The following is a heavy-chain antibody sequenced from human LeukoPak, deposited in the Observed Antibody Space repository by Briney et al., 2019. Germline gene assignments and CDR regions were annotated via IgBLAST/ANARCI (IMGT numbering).Heavy chain of an antibody. CDR3: ASSVAGTFWYFDL. CDR1: GYSFTSYW. V-gene: IGHV5-51*01. CDR2: IYPGDSDT. J-gene: IGHJ2*01. D-gene: IGHD6-19*01. Sequence: GESLKISCKGSGYSFTSYWIGWVRQMPGKGLEWMGIIYPGDSDTRYSPSFQGQVSISADKSISTAYLQWSSLKASDTAMYYCASSVAGTFWYFDLWGRGTLVTVSS.